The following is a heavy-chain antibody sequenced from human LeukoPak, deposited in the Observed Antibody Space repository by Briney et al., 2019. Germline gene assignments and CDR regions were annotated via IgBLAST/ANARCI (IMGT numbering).Heavy chain of an antibody. CDR3: ARDKRVARASGNYYYYYYGMDV. CDR2: MSFDGTNK. D-gene: IGHD3-3*01. J-gene: IGHJ6*02. V-gene: IGHV3-30-3*01. Sequence: GGSLRLSCAASGFTFSNYAMHWVRQAPGKGLEWVAAMSFDGTNKYYADSVRGRITLSRDNSKNTLSLQVSSLRTEATAVYYCARDKRVARASGNYYYYYYGMDVWGQGTTVTVSS. CDR1: GFTFSNYA.